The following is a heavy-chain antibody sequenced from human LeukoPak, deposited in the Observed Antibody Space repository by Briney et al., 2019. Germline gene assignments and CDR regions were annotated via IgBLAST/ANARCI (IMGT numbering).Heavy chain of an antibody. CDR2: INHSGST. CDR1: GGSFSGYY. J-gene: IGHJ1*01. CDR3: AREDDYDSSGYYYEPSEYSQH. Sequence: SETLSLTCAVYGGSFSGYYWSWIRQPPGKGLEWIGEINHSGSTNYNPSLKRRVTISVEKSKKQFYLKMRYVNAADTAVYYCAREDDYDSSGYYYEPSEYSQHWGQGTLVTVSS. V-gene: IGHV4-34*01. D-gene: IGHD3-22*01.